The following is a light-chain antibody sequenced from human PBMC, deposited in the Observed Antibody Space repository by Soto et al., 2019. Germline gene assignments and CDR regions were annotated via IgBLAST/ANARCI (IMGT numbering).Light chain of an antibody. V-gene: IGLV2-8*01. Sequence: SVLTQPPSAYGSPGQSVTISCTGTSSDVGAYDYVSWYQQHPGKAPELIIYEVNQRPSGVPDRFSGSKSGNTASLTVSGVPAEDEGYYLCKFYFGRSQFVVFGTGTKVTVL. CDR1: SSDVGAYDY. CDR2: EVN. CDR3: KFYFGRSQFVV. J-gene: IGLJ1*01.